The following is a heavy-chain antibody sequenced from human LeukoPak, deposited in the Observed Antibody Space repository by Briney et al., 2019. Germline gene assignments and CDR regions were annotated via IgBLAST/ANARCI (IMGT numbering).Heavy chain of an antibody. Sequence: GGSLRLSCAASGFTFSSYGIHWVRQAPGKGLEWVAFIGGDGTEKYYAVSVKGRFTISRDNSKNTLYLQMNSLRVEDTVVYYCAKERGPAGDLDYGGQGTLVTVSS. J-gene: IGHJ4*02. V-gene: IGHV3-30*02. CDR3: AKERGPAGDLDY. CDR1: GFTFSSYG. D-gene: IGHD4-17*01. CDR2: IGGDGTEK.